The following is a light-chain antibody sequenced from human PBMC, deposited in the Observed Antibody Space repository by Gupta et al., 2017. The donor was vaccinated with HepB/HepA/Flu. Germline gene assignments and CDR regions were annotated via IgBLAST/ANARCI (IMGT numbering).Light chain of an antibody. CDR3: AAWDDSRNGYV. V-gene: IGLV1-44*01. CDR2: SDN. Sequence: SVLTQPPSASGTPGQGVTISCSGSSSDIGSYTVNWYQQRPGTAPKLLIYSDNKRPSGVPDRFSGSKSGTSASLAISGLQAEDEADYYCAAWDDSRNGYVFGTGTKVTVL. J-gene: IGLJ1*01. CDR1: SSDIGSYT.